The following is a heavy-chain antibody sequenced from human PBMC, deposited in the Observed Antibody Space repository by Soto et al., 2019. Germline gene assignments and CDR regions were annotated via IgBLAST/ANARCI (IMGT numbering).Heavy chain of an antibody. V-gene: IGHV1-18*01. J-gene: IGHJ4*02. CDR1: GYTFSSYG. Sequence: QVQLVQSGAEVKKPGASVKVSCKASGYTFSSYGISWVRQAPGQGLEWMGWISAYNGNTKYAQKLQGRVTMTTDTSTSTAYMELRCLRSDDTAAYDCARDLNLGLAAGWGQGTLVTVSS. CDR2: ISAYNGNT. D-gene: IGHD6-13*01. CDR3: ARDLNLGLAAG.